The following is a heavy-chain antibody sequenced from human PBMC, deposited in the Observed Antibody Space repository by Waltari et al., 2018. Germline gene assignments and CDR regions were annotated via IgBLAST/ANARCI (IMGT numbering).Heavy chain of an antibody. D-gene: IGHD2-15*01. CDR2: VHRSGRP. J-gene: IGHJ4*02. V-gene: IGHV4-4*02. CDR1: VDSMSTHDC. CDR3: ARDRGRGLYLDS. Sequence: QLKLQESGPGLVKPSGTLSLTCGVLVDSMSTHDCWSWVRQPPGKGLEWIGQVHRSGRPNYSPSFASRVIMSLDTPNNQFSLKLTSATAADTAVYYCARDRGRGLYLDSWGPGTLVTVSP.